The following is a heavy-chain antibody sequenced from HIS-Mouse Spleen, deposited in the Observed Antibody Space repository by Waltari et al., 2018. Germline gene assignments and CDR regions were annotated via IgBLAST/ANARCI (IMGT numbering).Heavy chain of an antibody. D-gene: IGHD6-6*01. J-gene: IGHJ4*02. CDR1: GFNFSNAW. V-gene: IGHV3-15*01. Sequence: EVQLVESGGGLVKPGGSLSLSCAASGFNFSNAWMVWVRQAPGKGLAWVGRIKSKADGGTTDYAASVKGRFTISRDESKNTLYLQMNSLKAEDTAVYYCTTVSSSFDYWGQGTLVTVAS. CDR3: TTVSSSFDY. CDR2: IKSKADGGTT.